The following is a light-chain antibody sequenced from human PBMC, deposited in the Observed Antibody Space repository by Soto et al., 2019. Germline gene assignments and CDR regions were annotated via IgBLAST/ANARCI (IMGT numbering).Light chain of an antibody. CDR1: QSVNSN. V-gene: IGKV3-15*01. J-gene: IGKJ1*01. CDR2: GAS. Sequence: EIVMTQSPATQSVSPGERATLSRRASQSVNSNLAWYQQKPGQAPRLLIYGASTRATGIPARFSGSGSGTEFTLTISSLQSEDFAVYYCQQYNNWPPKFGQGTKVEIK. CDR3: QQYNNWPPK.